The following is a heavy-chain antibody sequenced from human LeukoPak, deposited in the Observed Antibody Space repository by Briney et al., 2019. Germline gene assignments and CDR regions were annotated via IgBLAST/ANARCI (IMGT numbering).Heavy chain of an antibody. V-gene: IGHV3-21*01. Sequence: GGSLRLSCAASGFTFSSYSMNWVRQAPGKGLEWVSSISSSSRYIYYGDSVKGRFTISRDNAKNSLYLQMNSLRAEDTAVYYCARDTYSSGWYGGAYWGQGTLVTVSS. CDR1: GFTFSSYS. CDR3: ARDTYSSGWYGGAY. CDR2: ISSSSRYI. D-gene: IGHD6-19*01. J-gene: IGHJ4*02.